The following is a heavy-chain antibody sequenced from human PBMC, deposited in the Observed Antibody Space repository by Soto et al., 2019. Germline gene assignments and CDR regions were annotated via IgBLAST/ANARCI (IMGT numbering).Heavy chain of an antibody. CDR2: IYYSGST. Sequence: SETLSLTCTVSGGSISSYYWSWIRQPPGKGLEWIGYIYYSGSTNYNPSLKSRVTISVDTSKNQFSLKLSSVTAADTAVYYCARQGGYGDYAEYFQHWGQGTLVTVSS. CDR3: ARQGGYGDYAEYFQH. V-gene: IGHV4-59*01. D-gene: IGHD4-17*01. J-gene: IGHJ1*01. CDR1: GGSISSYY.